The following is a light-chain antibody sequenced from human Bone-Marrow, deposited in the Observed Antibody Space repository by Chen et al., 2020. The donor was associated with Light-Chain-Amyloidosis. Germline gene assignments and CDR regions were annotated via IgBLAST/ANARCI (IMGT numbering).Light chain of an antibody. V-gene: IGLV2-23*03. CDR3: CSYSGRTTFVL. CDR2: EGT. J-gene: IGLJ2*01. Sequence: QSALTQPSSVSGSPGQSITISCTVTGNDVGGYNLVSWYQQHPGKAPKLIIYEGTQRPSGISDRFSGSKSGNTASLTISGLQAEDESDFYCCSYSGRTTFVLFGGGTKLTVL. CDR1: GNDVGGYNL.